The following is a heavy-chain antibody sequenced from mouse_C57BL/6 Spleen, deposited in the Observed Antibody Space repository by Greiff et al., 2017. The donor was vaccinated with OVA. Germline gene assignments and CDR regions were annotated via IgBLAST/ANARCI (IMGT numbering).Heavy chain of an antibody. CDR1: GYTFTDYN. J-gene: IGHJ2*01. CDR2: INPNNGGT. Sequence: EVKLMESGPELVKPGASVKIPCKASGYTFTDYNMDWVKQSHGKSLEWIGDINPNNGGTIYNQKFKGKATLTVDKSSSTAYMELRSLTSEDTAVYYCARRITTVVNYFDYWGQGTTLTVSS. D-gene: IGHD1-1*01. CDR3: ARRITTVVNYFDY. V-gene: IGHV1-18*01.